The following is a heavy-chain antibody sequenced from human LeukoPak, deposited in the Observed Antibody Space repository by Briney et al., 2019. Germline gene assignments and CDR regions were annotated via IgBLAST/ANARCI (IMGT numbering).Heavy chain of an antibody. CDR2: INHSGTT. CDR3: VTYTSGWYRNY. J-gene: IGHJ4*02. Sequence: PETLSLTCGVSGDSINTNYWWSWVRLSPEKGLEWIAEINHSGTTNYNPSLKSRVTISLDKSQNHFSLKVNSVTAADTAVYFCVTYTSGWYRNYWGQGTLVTVSS. CDR1: GDSINTNYW. V-gene: IGHV4-4*01. D-gene: IGHD6-19*01.